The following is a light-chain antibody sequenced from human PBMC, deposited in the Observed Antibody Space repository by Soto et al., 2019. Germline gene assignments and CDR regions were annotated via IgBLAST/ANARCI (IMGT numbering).Light chain of an antibody. J-gene: IGLJ2*01. Sequence: QSALTQPASVSGSPGQSITISCTGTSSDVGGYNYVSWYQQHPGKAPKLMIYDVSNRPSGVSNRFSGSKSGNTASLTISGLQAEDEADYYCSSYTSSGLTVFGGGTKLTVL. CDR2: DVS. CDR1: SSDVGGYNY. V-gene: IGLV2-14*01. CDR3: SSYTSSGLTV.